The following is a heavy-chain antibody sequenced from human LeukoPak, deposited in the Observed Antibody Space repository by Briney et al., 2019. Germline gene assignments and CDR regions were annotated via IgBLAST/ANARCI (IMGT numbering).Heavy chain of an antibody. CDR2: IKQDGSEK. V-gene: IGHV3-7*04. D-gene: IGHD3-22*01. Sequence: GGSLRLSCAASGFTFSSYWMSWVRQAPGKGLEWVANIKQDGSEKYYVDSVKGRFTISRDNAKNSLYLQMNSLRAEDTAVYYCARVITMIVVVITPDDAFDIWGQGTMVTVSS. CDR3: ARVITMIVVVITPDDAFDI. J-gene: IGHJ3*02. CDR1: GFTFSSYW.